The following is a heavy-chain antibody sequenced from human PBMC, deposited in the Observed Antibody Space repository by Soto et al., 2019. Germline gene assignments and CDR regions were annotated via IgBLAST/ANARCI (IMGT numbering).Heavy chain of an antibody. CDR3: ARGSSAHDAFDI. J-gene: IGHJ3*02. CDR1: GYTFTSYD. Sequence: GASVKVSCKASGYTFTSYDINWVRQATGQGLEWMGWMNPNSGNTGYAQKFQGRVTVTRNTSISTAYMELSSLRSEDTAVYYCARGSSAHDAFDIWGRGTMVTVSS. D-gene: IGHD6-19*01. V-gene: IGHV1-8*01. CDR2: MNPNSGNT.